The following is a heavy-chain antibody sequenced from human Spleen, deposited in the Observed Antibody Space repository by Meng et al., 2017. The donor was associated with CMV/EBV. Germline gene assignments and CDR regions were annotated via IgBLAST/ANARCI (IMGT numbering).Heavy chain of an antibody. Sequence: QLPPSGAGLLNPSPSIPLPLPVSAWCFSSSISSWFREPPGKGLGWIWEINHSGNNNYTPSLKTPVTISVDTSKNPFYLKLCSVTASDTAVYYCARLGITIFGVVTGWFDPWGQGTLVTVSS. CDR3: ARLGITIFGVVTGWFDP. CDR2: INHSGNN. V-gene: IGHV4-34*01. D-gene: IGHD3-3*01. CDR1: AWCFSSSI. J-gene: IGHJ5*02.